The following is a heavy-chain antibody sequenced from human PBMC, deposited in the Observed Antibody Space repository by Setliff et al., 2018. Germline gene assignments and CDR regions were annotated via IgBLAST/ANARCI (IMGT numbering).Heavy chain of an antibody. CDR3: ARDRYRHLHPIGY. CDR2: IKQDGSEI. V-gene: IGHV3-7*03. CDR1: DSPSVTTT. D-gene: IGHD1-26*01. J-gene: IGHJ4*02. Sequence: PGGSLDSPVQPLDSPSVTTTWTGSAGLQGRGWSGLANIKQDGSEIYSVDSVKGRFTISRDNAKNSLYLQMNSLRAEDTAVYYCARDRYRHLHPIGYWGQGTLVTVSS.